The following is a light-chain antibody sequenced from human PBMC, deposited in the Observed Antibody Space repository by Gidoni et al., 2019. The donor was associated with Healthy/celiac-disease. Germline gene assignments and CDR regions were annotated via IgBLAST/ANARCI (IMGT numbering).Light chain of an antibody. CDR2: SNN. V-gene: IGLV1-44*01. Sequence: QSVLTQPPSASGTPGQRFTISCSGSSSNIGSNTVNWYQQLPGTAPKLLIYSNNQRPSGVPDRFSGSKSGTSASLAISGLQSEDEADYYCAAWDDSLNALVFGGGTKLTVL. J-gene: IGLJ3*02. CDR3: AAWDDSLNALV. CDR1: SSNIGSNT.